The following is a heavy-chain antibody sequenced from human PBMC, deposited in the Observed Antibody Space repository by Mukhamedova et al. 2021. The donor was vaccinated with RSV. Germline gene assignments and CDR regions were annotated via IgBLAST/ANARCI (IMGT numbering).Heavy chain of an antibody. CDR3: VRAGRDGYNLLDY. V-gene: IGHV3-30-3*01. D-gene: IGHD5-24*01. Sequence: MHWVRQAPGKGLESVAVVSVDGSQKYYADSMEGRFTISRDNSKDTLFLQMDSLRAEDTAVYSCVRAGRDGYNLLDYWGQGTLVT. J-gene: IGHJ4*02. CDR2: VSVDGSQK.